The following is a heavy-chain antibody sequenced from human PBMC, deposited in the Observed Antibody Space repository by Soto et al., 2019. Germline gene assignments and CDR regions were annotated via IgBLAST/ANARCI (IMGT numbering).Heavy chain of an antibody. D-gene: IGHD3-10*01. CDR2: IIPIFGTA. V-gene: IGHV1-69*06. CDR3: ASGGSGSYYTNWFDP. J-gene: IGHJ5*02. Sequence: WASVKVSCKASGGTFSSYAISWVRQAPGQGLEWMGGIIPIFGTANYAQKFQGRVTITADKSTSTAYMELSSLRSEDTAVYYCASGGSGSYYTNWFDPWGQGTLVTVSS. CDR1: GGTFSSYA.